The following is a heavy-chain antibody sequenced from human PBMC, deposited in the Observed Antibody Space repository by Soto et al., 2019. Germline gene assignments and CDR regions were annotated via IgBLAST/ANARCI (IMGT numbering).Heavy chain of an antibody. CDR1: GFAFSDYY. V-gene: IGHV3-11*01. CDR2: ISSRSTTT. Sequence: QIYLVQSGGGMVKPGGSLRLSCAASGFAFSDYYMSWIRQAPGKGLEWVAYISSRSTTTTYADSVRGRFTISRDNARNSLYLQLDSLRVEDTAVYYCARGEGYYDASGSYGSAGALDDWGQGTAVTVSS. CDR3: ARGEGYYDASGSYGSAGALDD. J-gene: IGHJ6*02. D-gene: IGHD3-22*01.